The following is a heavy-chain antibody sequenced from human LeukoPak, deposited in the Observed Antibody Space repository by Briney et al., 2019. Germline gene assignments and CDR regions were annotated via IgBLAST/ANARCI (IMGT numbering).Heavy chain of an antibody. CDR1: GGSVSSYY. J-gene: IGHJ5*02. CDR2: IFYSGST. D-gene: IGHD6-19*01. CDR3: ARGADWFDP. Sequence: PSETLSLTCTVSGGSVSSYYWTWIRQPPGKGLEWIGYIFYSGSTNYNPSLKSRVTISVDTSKSQFSLKLSSVTAADTAVYYCARGADWFDPWGQGTLVTVSS. V-gene: IGHV4-59*02.